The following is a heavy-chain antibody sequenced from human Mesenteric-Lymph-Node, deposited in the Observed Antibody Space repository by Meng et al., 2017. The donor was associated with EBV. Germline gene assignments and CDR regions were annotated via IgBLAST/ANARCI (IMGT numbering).Heavy chain of an antibody. J-gene: IGHJ5*02. CDR1: GFTFDDYG. Sequence: EVQLVESGGGVVRPGGSLRLSWGGTGFTFDDYGMNWVRQVPGKGLEWVAGINWNGENTGYVDSVKGRFTISRDNAKNFLYLQMDSLRAEDTAFYHCARAGISIFWQHWFDPWGQGTLVTVSS. V-gene: IGHV3-20*01. CDR2: INWNGENT. D-gene: IGHD3-3*01. CDR3: ARAGISIFWQHWFDP.